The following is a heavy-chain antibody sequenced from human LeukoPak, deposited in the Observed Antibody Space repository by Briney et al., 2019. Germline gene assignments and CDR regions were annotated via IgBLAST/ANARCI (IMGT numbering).Heavy chain of an antibody. Sequence: GGSLRLSCAASGFTFSSYSMNWVRQAPGKGLEWVSSISSSSSYIYYADSVKGRFTISRDNAKNSLYLQMNSLRAEDTALYYCAKDIGGSAAITGYYYYGMDVWGQETTVTVSS. V-gene: IGHV3-21*04. CDR2: ISSSSSYI. J-gene: IGHJ6*02. D-gene: IGHD2-2*01. CDR1: GFTFSSYS. CDR3: AKDIGGSAAITGYYYYGMDV.